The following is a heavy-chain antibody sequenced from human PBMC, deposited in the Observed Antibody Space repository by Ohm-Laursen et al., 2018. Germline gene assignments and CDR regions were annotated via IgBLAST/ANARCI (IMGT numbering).Heavy chain of an antibody. CDR3: ATSPHDIMSSKDY. Sequence: TLSLTCAVYGGSLSGYNWSWLRQPPGKGLEWIGEISHSGNTNYNPSLKSRVTMSVDTSKNQFSVKLTSVTAVDTAVYYCATSPHDIMSSKDYWGQGTLVTVSS. CDR1: GGSLSGYN. CDR2: ISHSGNT. J-gene: IGHJ4*02. V-gene: IGHV4-34*01. D-gene: IGHD3-9*01.